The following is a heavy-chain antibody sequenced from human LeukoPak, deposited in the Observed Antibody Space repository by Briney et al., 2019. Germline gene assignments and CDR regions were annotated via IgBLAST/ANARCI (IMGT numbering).Heavy chain of an antibody. V-gene: IGHV4-34*01. Sequence: SETLSLTCAVYGGSFSGYYWSWIRQPPGKGLEWIGEINHSGSTNYNPSLKSRVTISVDTSQNQFSLKLTSLIAADTAVYYCAILAFDYWGQGTLVTVSS. J-gene: IGHJ4*02. CDR3: AILAFDY. CDR1: GGSFSGYY. CDR2: INHSGST.